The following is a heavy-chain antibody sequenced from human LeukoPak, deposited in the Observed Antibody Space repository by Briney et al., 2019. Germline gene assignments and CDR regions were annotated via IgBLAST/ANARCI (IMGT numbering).Heavy chain of an antibody. CDR1: GFTFSTYT. V-gene: IGHV3-21*01. Sequence: GGSLRLSCAASGFTFSTYTINWVRQAPGKGLQWVSSMSSSGDSIHLADSVKGRFSISRDSANNSLYLQMNSLGAEDTAVYYCASSSYDLDWYFDLWGRGTLVTVSS. CDR3: ASSSYDLDWYFDL. J-gene: IGHJ2*01. CDR2: MSSSGDSI. D-gene: IGHD5-12*01.